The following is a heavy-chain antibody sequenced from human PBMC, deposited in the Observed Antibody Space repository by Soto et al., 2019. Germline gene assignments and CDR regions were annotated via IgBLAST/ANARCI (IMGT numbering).Heavy chain of an antibody. J-gene: IGHJ4*02. CDR1: GYTFTSYA. CDR2: INAGNGNT. D-gene: IGHD3-10*01. Sequence: QVQLVQSGAEVKKPGASVKVSCKASGYTFTSYAMHWVRQAPGQRLEWMGWINAGNGNTKYSQKFQGRVTITRDTSESTAYMELSSLRSEDTAVYYCARGDYYGSGSYTNSQFDYWGQGTLVTVSS. CDR3: ARGDYYGSGSYTNSQFDY. V-gene: IGHV1-3*01.